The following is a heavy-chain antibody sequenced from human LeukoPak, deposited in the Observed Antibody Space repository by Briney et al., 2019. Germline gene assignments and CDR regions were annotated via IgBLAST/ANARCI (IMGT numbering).Heavy chain of an antibody. CDR2: ITGGSGAK. D-gene: IGHD6-19*01. V-gene: IGHV3-23*01. J-gene: IGHJ4*02. CDR3: AKDTPLTTYTSGWSSNSFDY. CDR1: GFTFNNFA. Sequence: GGSLRVSCTASGFTFNNFAMSWVRQAPGKGLEWVSTITGGSGAKYYADSVKGRFTISRDNSKDTLYLQMHSLRAEDTAVYFCAKDTPLTTYTSGWSSNSFDYWGQGTLVAVSS.